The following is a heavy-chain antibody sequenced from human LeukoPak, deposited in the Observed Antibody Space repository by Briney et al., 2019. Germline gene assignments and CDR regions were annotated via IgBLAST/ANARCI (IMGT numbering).Heavy chain of an antibody. CDR3: AKAPGVLTVAGTSDY. Sequence: PGGSLRLSCAASGFTFSSYWMSWVRQAPGKGLEWMANIKQDGSEKYYVDSVKGRFTISRDNSKNTLYLQMNSLRAEDTAVYYCAKAPGVLTVAGTSDYWGQGTLVTVSS. CDR2: IKQDGSEK. V-gene: IGHV3-7*01. D-gene: IGHD6-19*01. J-gene: IGHJ4*02. CDR1: GFTFSSYW.